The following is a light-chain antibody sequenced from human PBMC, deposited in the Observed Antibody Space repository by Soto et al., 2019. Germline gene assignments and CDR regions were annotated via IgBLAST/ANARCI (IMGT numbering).Light chain of an antibody. CDR2: DVN. Sequence: QSVLTQPASVSGSPGQSITISCAGTSSDVGGYNYVSWYQQYPGKAPKLMIYDVNSQPSGVSNRFSGSKSGNTASLTISGLQAEDEAEYYCSSSTGSSTHVLFGGGTKLTVL. CDR3: SSSTGSSTHVL. CDR1: SSDVGGYNY. J-gene: IGLJ2*01. V-gene: IGLV2-14*01.